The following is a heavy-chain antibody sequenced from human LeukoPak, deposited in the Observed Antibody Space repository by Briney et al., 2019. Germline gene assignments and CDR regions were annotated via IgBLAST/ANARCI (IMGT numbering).Heavy chain of an antibody. V-gene: IGHV5-51*01. CDR1: GYSFTSYW. D-gene: IGHD2-8*02. Sequence: GESLKISCQGSGYSFTSYWIGWVRQMPGKGLEWMGIIYPGDSDTRYSPSFQGQVTISADKSISTAYLQWSSLKASDTAMYYCARHSVVYDSPFDPWGQGTLVTVSS. CDR3: ARHSVVYDSPFDP. CDR2: IYPGDSDT. J-gene: IGHJ5*02.